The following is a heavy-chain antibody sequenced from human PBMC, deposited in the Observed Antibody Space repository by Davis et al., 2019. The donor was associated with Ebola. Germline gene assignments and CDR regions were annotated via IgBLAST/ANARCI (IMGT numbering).Heavy chain of an antibody. Sequence: GGSLRLSCAASGFTFSNAWMSWVRQAPGKGLEWVGRIKSKTDGGTTDYAAPVKGRFTISRDDSKNTLYLQMNSLKTEDTAVYYCTTGEGYYDSSGYIYWGQGTLVTVSS. V-gene: IGHV3-15*01. D-gene: IGHD3-22*01. CDR1: GFTFSNAW. J-gene: IGHJ4*02. CDR2: IKSKTDGGTT. CDR3: TTGEGYYDSSGYIY.